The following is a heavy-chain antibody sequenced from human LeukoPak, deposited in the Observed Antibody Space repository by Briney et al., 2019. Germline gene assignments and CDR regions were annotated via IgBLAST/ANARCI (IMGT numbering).Heavy chain of an antibody. CDR3: V. CDR2: IKQDGSKT. J-gene: IGHJ3*01. CDR1: GFTFSRYW. Sequence: GGSLRLSCAASGFTFSRYWMTWVRQASGKGLEWVASIKQDGSKTYYLESVKGRFSISRDNAKNSLFLEVNSLRAEDTALYFDVWGQGTMIIVSA. V-gene: IGHV3-7*01.